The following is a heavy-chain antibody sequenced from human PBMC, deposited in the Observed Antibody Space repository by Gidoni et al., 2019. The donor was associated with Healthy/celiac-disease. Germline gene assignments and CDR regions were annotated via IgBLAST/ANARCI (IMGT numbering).Heavy chain of an antibody. CDR2: IYHSGST. Sequence: QVQLQESGPGLVKPSETLSLTCPVSGYSISSGYYWGWIRQPPGKGLEWIGSIYHSGSTYYNPSLKSRVTISVDTSKNQFSLKLSSVTAADTAVYYCARGGSSSWPGVFVYWGQGTLVTVSS. D-gene: IGHD6-13*01. J-gene: IGHJ4*02. CDR3: ARGGSSSWPGVFVY. V-gene: IGHV4-38-2*02. CDR1: GYSISSGYY.